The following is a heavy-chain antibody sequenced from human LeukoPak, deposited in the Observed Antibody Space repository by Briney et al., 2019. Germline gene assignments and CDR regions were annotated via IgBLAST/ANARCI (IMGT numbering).Heavy chain of an antibody. J-gene: IGHJ4*02. D-gene: IGHD6-6*01. V-gene: IGHV1-69*13. Sequence: ASVTVSCKASGGTFSSYAISWVRQAPGQGLEWMGGIIPIFGTANYAQKFQGRVTIAADESTSTAYMELSSLRSEDTAVYYCAREDSSSLQFDYWGQGTLVTVSS. CDR1: GGTFSSYA. CDR3: AREDSSSLQFDY. CDR2: IIPIFGTA.